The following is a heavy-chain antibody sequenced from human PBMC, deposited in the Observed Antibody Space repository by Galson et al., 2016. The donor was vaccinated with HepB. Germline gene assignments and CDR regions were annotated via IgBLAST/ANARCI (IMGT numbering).Heavy chain of an antibody. J-gene: IGHJ4*02. CDR3: ARLVSSRSPYDS. V-gene: IGHV5-51*01. D-gene: IGHD3-22*01. CDR1: GYVFSRYW. CDR2: LYPGDSEI. Sequence: QSGAEVKKPGESLKISCKGEGYVFSRYWIAWVRQTPDKGLEWQGLLYPGDSEIRYSPSFRGQVTFSADKSINTAYMQWSSLKASDTAIYYCARLVSSRSPYDSWGQGTLVTVSS.